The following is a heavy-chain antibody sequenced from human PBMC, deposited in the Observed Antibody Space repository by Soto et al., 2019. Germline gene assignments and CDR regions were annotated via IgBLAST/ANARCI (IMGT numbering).Heavy chain of an antibody. V-gene: IGHV4-30-4*01. CDR3: AREPYDITGNRIDS. Sequence: LQTLSLTCTVSGGSISGVYYWNCIRRTPGKGLEWIGYVYHTGSTYHNPSLKSRGSISVDTSNNQFSLELSSVTAADTAVYFCAREPYDITGNRIDSWGQGMPVTSPQ. D-gene: IGHD3-22*01. CDR2: VYHTGST. J-gene: IGHJ5*01. CDR1: GGSISGVYY.